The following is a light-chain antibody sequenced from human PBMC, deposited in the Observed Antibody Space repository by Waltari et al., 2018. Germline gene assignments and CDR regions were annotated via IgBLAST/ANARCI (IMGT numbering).Light chain of an antibody. J-gene: IGKJ1*01. V-gene: IGKV1-5*03. CDR3: QQYNSYSLT. CDR2: KAS. Sequence: DIQMTQSPSTLSASVVDRVTVTCRASQTISSWLAWYQQKPGKAPKLLIYKASSLQSGVPSRFSGSGSGTEFTLTISSLQPDDFATYYCQQYNSYSLTFGQGTKVEIK. CDR1: QTISSW.